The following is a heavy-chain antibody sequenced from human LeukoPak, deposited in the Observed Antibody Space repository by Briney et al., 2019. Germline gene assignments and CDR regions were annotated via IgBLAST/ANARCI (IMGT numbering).Heavy chain of an antibody. V-gene: IGHV1-58*02. CDR1: GFTFTSSA. CDR2: IVVGSGNT. Sequence: ASVKVSCKASGFTFTSSAMQWVRQARGQRLEWIGWIVVGSGNTNYAQKFQERVTITRDMSTSTAYMELSSLRSEDTAVYYCAVLSLRLGELFDAFDIWGQGTMVTVSS. J-gene: IGHJ3*02. CDR3: AVLSLRLGELFDAFDI. D-gene: IGHD3-16*01.